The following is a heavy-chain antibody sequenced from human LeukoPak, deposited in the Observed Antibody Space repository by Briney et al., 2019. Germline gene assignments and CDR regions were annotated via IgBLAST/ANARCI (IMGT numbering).Heavy chain of an antibody. Sequence: PGGFLRLSCAASGFTSDDYAMHWVRQGPGKGLEWVSLISWDGGSTYYADSVKGRFTISRDNSKNSLYLQMNSLRAEDTALYYCAKDIRPRSSSSRGPYYYYYMDVWGKGTTVTVSS. V-gene: IGHV3-43D*04. J-gene: IGHJ6*03. CDR1: GFTSDDYA. CDR3: AKDIRPRSSSSRGPYYYYYMDV. D-gene: IGHD6-6*01. CDR2: ISWDGGST.